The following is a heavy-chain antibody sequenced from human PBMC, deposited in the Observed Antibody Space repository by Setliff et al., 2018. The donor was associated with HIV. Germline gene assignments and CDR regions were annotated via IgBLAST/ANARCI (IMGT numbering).Heavy chain of an antibody. CDR2: IYNSGTT. J-gene: IGHJ4*02. Sequence: SETLSLTCSVSGGSISTNYYYWSWIRQHPGKGLEWIGCIYNSGTTFYNPSLESRLIMSVDPSKNQFSLKLTSVTAADTAVYYCARGRYFRDISDSLFDFWGQGTLVTVS. CDR3: ARGRYFRDISDSLFDF. V-gene: IGHV4-31*03. D-gene: IGHD2-21*01. CDR1: GGSISTNYYY.